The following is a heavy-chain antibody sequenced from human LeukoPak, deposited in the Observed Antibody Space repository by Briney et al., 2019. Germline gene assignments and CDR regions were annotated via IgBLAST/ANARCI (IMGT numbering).Heavy chain of an antibody. CDR1: GGSFSGYY. J-gene: IGHJ6*03. V-gene: IGHV4-34*01. D-gene: IGHD4-23*01. CDR3: ARREPHGDYGGKIRYYYYMDV. Sequence: SETLSLTCAVYGGSFSGYYWSWIRQPPGKGLEWIGEINHSGNTNSNPSLKSRVTMSVDTSKNQFSLKLSSLTAADTAMYYCARREPHGDYGGKIRYYYYMDVWGKGTTVTISS. CDR2: INHSGNT.